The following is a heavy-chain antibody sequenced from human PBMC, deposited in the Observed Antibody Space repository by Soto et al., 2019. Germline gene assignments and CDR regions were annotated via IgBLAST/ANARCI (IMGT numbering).Heavy chain of an antibody. CDR1: GYTFTSYG. J-gene: IGHJ4*02. D-gene: IGHD3-3*01. Sequence: ASVKVSCKASGYTFTSYGISWVRQAPGQGLEWMGWISAYNGNTNYAQKLQGRVTMTTDTSTSTAYMELRSLRSDDTAVYYCARVSLRFLEWLSKVDFDYWGQGTLVTVSS. CDR3: ARVSLRFLEWLSKVDFDY. CDR2: ISAYNGNT. V-gene: IGHV1-18*01.